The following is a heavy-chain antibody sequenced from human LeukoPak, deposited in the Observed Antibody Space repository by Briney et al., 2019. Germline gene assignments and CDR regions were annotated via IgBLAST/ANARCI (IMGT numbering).Heavy chain of an antibody. Sequence: SETLSLTCTVSGGSISSGDYYWSWIRQPPGKGLEWIGYIYYSGSTYYNPSLKSRVTISADTSKNQFSLKLSSVTAADTAVYYCASYCSSTSCYTWGFDYWGQGTLVTVSS. CDR1: GGSISSGDYY. V-gene: IGHV4-30-4*01. D-gene: IGHD2-2*02. CDR2: IYYSGST. J-gene: IGHJ4*02. CDR3: ASYCSSTSCYTWGFDY.